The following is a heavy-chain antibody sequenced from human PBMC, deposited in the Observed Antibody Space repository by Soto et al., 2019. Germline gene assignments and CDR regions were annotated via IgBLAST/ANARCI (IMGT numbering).Heavy chain of an antibody. D-gene: IGHD2-8*01. J-gene: IGHJ6*02. CDR2: ISGYNGDT. V-gene: IGHV1-18*01. CDR3: AKNGQPPYYYYGMDV. CDR1: GYTFSRYG. Sequence: QCQLVQSGPEAKKPGASVKVSCKASGYTFSRYGISWVRQAPGQGLEWMGWISGYNGDTKYAQKVQGRVTMTIDTSTYTAYMELRSLTSDDTAIYYCAKNGQPPYYYYGMDVWGQGTTVTVSS.